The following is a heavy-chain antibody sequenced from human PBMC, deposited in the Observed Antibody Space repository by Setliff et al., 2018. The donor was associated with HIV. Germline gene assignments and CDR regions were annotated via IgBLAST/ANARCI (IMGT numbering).Heavy chain of an antibody. CDR1: GLKFKDVW. J-gene: IGHJ4*02. Sequence: LRLSCAASGLKFKDVWMSWVRQAPGRGLEWIGRIKSKADGGTIDYIGPVKGRFTISRDDSKSMLYPQMNSLKTEDTAVYYCTTDPRLWGQGTLVTVSS. CDR2: IKSKADGGTI. V-gene: IGHV3-15*01. CDR3: TTDPRL.